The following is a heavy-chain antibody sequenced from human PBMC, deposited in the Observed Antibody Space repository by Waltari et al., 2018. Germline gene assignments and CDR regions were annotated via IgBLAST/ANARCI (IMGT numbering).Heavy chain of an antibody. D-gene: IGHD1-26*01. J-gene: IGHJ5*02. Sequence: QLQLVQSGAELKKPGSSVTVSCKSSGGNFSSYTIRWARKAPGQGREWMRRIIPILGRANYAQKIQGRGTMTADKATSTAEMELSSVGSEDTAGYYGAREREAREALDPWGQGTLVTVSS. CDR3: AREREAREALDP. V-gene: IGHV1-69*08. CDR2: IIPILGRA. CDR1: GGNFSSYT.